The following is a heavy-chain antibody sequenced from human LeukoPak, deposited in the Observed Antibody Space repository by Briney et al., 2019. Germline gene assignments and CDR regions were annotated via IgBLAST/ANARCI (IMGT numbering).Heavy chain of an antibody. CDR1: GFTFSNYA. CDR3: ARGKGFGTRLDP. V-gene: IGHV3-30*03. J-gene: IGHJ5*02. CDR2: ISFDEKIK. Sequence: PGRPPRLSCAASGFTFSNYAMHWVRQAPGKGLEWLSIISFDEKIKYYADTVKGRFTISRDNTKNTLYLQMNSLRPEDTAVYFCARGKGFGTRLDPWGQGTLVIVSS. D-gene: IGHD3-10*01.